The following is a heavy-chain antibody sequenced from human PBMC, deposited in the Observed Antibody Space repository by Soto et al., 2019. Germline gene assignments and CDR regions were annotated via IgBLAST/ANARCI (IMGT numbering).Heavy chain of an antibody. CDR1: GGSINSGGYS. D-gene: IGHD3-3*02. V-gene: IGHV4-30-2*01. Sequence: PSETLSLTCAVSGGSINSGGYSWTWIRQPPGKGLEWIGYIYHTGTTYYNPSLKSRVTISVDRSKNQFSLKLSSVTAADTAVYYCARVLDWFDPWGQGTLVTVSS. CDR3: ARVLDWFDP. CDR2: IYHTGTT. J-gene: IGHJ5*02.